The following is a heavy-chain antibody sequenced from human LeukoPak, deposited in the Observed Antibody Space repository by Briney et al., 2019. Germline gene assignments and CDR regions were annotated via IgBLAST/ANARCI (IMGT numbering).Heavy chain of an antibody. J-gene: IGHJ6*03. V-gene: IGHV1-18*04. CDR3: ARNSYGYKFSMDV. CDR1: GYTFNNYN. D-gene: IGHD5-18*01. Sequence: GASVKISCKASGYTFNNYNIHWLRQAPGQGLEWVGWVTAFNENTHYSRKVQGRVTMTRDRSTDTAYMELRSLRFDDTAVYYCARNSYGYKFSMDVWGKGTSVTVSS. CDR2: VTAFNENT.